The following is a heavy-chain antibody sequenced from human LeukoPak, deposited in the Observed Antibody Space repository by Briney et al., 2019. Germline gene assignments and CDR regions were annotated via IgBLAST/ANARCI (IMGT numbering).Heavy chain of an antibody. CDR1: GGSISSSSYY. V-gene: IGHV4-39*01. CDR3: AVGKIVGDY. CDR2: IYYSGST. J-gene: IGHJ4*02. D-gene: IGHD1-26*01. Sequence: SETLSLTCTVSGGSISSSSYYWGWIRQPPGKGLEWIGSIYYSGSTYYNPSLKSRVTISVDTSKNQFSLKLSSVTAADTAVYYCAVGKIVGDYWGQGTLVTASS.